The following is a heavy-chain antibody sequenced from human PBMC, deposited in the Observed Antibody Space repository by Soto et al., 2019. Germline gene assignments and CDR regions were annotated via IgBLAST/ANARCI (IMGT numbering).Heavy chain of an antibody. CDR3: ARQIYDSDTGPNFQYYFDS. D-gene: IGHD3-22*01. J-gene: IGHJ4*02. CDR1: GGTFSSYA. V-gene: IGHV1-69*06. Sequence: ASVKVSFKASGGTFSSYAISWVRQAPGQGLEWMGGIIPIFGTANYAQKFQGRVTITADKSTSTAYTELSSLRASDTAMYYCARQIYDSDTGPNFQYYFDSWGQGTPVTVSS. CDR2: IIPIFGTA.